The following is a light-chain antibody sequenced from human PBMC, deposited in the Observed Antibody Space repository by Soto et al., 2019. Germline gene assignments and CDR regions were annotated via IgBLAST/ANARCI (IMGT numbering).Light chain of an antibody. CDR1: QSVSSDF. V-gene: IGKV3-20*01. CDR3: QQYGSSPLT. CDR2: GAS. Sequence: EIVLTQSPGTLSLSPGERATLSCTTSQSVSSDFLACYQQTPGQAPRLLINGASSRATGIPDRFSRSGSGTDFTLTISRLEHEDFAVYYCQQYGSSPLTFGGGTKVEIK. J-gene: IGKJ4*01.